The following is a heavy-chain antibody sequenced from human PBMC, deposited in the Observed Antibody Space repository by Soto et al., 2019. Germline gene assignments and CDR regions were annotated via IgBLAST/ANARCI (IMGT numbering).Heavy chain of an antibody. J-gene: IGHJ6*02. CDR3: ARSPGYSASWGYFYCGMKI. Sequence: QVQLVQSGAELKKPGASVKVSGKASGYTFTNYGISWVRQAPGQGLEWMGWINTYHGNTKYAQKLQGRVTMTKDTYTSTAYMELTSVRSDDTDVYYCARSPGYSASWGYFYCGMKIWGQGTTVIVSS. CDR1: GYTFTNYG. CDR2: INTYHGNT. D-gene: IGHD6-13*01. V-gene: IGHV1-18*01.